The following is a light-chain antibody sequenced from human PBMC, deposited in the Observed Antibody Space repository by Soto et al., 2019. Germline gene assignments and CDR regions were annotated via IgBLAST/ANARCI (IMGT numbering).Light chain of an antibody. J-gene: IGKJ1*01. CDR2: GAS. V-gene: IGKV3-20*01. CDR3: QQYGSLWT. Sequence: EIVLTQSAGTLSLSPGERATLSCRASQSVSSSYLAWYQQKPGQAPRLLIYGASSRATGIPDRFSGSGSGTDFTLTISRLEPEDFAVYYCQQYGSLWTFGQGTKV. CDR1: QSVSSSY.